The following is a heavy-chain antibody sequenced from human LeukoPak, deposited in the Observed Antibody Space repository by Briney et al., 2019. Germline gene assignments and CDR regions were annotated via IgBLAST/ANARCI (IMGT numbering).Heavy chain of an antibody. J-gene: IGHJ6*02. V-gene: IGHV1-46*01. CDR3: ARMSGDYYYYGMDV. D-gene: IGHD6-25*01. CDR2: INPSGGST. CDR1: GYTFTSYY. Sequence: ASVKVSCKASGYTFTSYYMHWVRQAPGQGLEWMGIINPSGGSTSYAQKFQGRVTITRDTSASTAYMELSSLRSEDTAVYYCARMSGDYYYYGMDVWGQGTTVTVSS.